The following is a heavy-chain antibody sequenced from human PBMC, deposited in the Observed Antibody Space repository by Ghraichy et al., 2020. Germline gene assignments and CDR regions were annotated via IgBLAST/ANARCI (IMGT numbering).Heavy chain of an antibody. V-gene: IGHV4-34*01. J-gene: IGHJ4*02. D-gene: IGHD6-6*01. CDR1: GGSFSGYY. CDR3: ASWQLVRGNFDY. Sequence: SETLSLTCAVYGGSFSGYYWSWIRQPPGKGLEWIGEINHSGSTNYNPSLKSRVTISVDTSKNQFSLKLSSVTAADTAVYYCASWQLVRGNFDYWGQGTLVTVSS. CDR2: INHSGST.